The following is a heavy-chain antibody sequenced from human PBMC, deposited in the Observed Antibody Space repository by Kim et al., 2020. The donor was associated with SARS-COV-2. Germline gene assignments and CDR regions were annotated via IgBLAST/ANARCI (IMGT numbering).Heavy chain of an antibody. V-gene: IGHV3-21*01. D-gene: IGHD3-10*01. Sequence: SRTSKYYAASMHGRFTDSRDNARHSLYLQMNSLGAEGSAVYYCARGDLLYWGQGTLVTVSS. CDR3: ARGDLLY. CDR2: SRTSK. J-gene: IGHJ4*02.